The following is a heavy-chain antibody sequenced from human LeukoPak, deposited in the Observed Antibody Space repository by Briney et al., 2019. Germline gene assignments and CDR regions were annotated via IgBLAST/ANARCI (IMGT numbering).Heavy chain of an antibody. CDR2: ISGDGGST. Sequence: GGSLRLSCAASGFTFDDYAMHWVRQAPGKGLGWVSLISGDGGSTYYADSVKGRFTISRDNSKNSLYLQMNSLRTEDTALYYCAKERIAVAGRYYYYMDVWGKGTTVTVSS. V-gene: IGHV3-43*02. J-gene: IGHJ6*03. CDR3: AKERIAVAGRYYYYMDV. D-gene: IGHD6-19*01. CDR1: GFTFDDYA.